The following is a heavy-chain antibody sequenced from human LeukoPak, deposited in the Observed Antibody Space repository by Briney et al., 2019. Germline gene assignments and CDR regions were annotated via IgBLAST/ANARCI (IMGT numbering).Heavy chain of an antibody. J-gene: IGHJ4*02. CDR2: IIPIFGTA. D-gene: IGHD6-6*01. CDR1: GGTFSSYA. CDR3: ARTDTSLAGGVY. Sequence: SVKVSCKASGGTFSSYAISWVRQAPGQGLEWMGRIIPIFGTANYAQKFQGRVTITTDESTSTAYMELSSLRSEDTAVYYCARTDTSLAGGVYWGQGTLVTVSS. V-gene: IGHV1-69*05.